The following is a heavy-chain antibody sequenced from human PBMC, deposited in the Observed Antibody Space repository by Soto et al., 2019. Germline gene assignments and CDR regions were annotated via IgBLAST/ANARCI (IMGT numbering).Heavy chain of an antibody. J-gene: IGHJ5*02. Sequence: PGGSLRLSCAASGFTFSRYSMNWVHQAPGKGLEWVSHISSSGLTTYYAGSVRGRFTISRDNDENSLYLQMNGLRDDDTAVYYCARGDDFSWFDPWGQGTLVTVS. CDR1: GFTFSRYS. V-gene: IGHV3-48*02. D-gene: IGHD3-3*01. CDR3: ARGDDFSWFDP. CDR2: ISSSGLTT.